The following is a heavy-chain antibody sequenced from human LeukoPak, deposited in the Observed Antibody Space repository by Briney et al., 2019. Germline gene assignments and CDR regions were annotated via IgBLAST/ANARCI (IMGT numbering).Heavy chain of an antibody. V-gene: IGHV6-1*01. CDR1: GDSVSSNSAA. CDR3: ARLGRDYYYGMDV. J-gene: IGHJ6*02. CDR2: TYYRSKWYN. Sequence: SQTLSLTCAISGDSVSSNSAAWNWIRQSPSGGLEWLGRTYYRSKWYNDYAVPVKSRITINPDTSKNQFSLQLNSVTPEDTAVYYCARLGRDYYYGMDVWGQGTTVTVSS. D-gene: IGHD1-26*01.